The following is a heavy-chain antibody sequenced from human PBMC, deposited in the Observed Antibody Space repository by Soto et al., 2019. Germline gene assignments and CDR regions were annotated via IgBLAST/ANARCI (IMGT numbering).Heavy chain of an antibody. V-gene: IGHV1-58*01. CDR3: AAEGYSSGWYVVDY. J-gene: IGHJ4*02. Sequence: SSVKVSCKDSGFTFASSAVQWVRQARGQRLEWIGWIVVGSGNTNYAQKFQERVTITRDMSTSTAYMEVSSLGSEDTAVYYCAAEGYSSGWYVVDYWGQGTRVTVSS. CDR1: GFTFASSA. D-gene: IGHD6-19*01. CDR2: IVVGSGNT.